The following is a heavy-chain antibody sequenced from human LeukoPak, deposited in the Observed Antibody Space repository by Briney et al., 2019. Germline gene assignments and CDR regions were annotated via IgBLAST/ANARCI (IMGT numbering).Heavy chain of an antibody. CDR2: IIPIVGTA. CDR1: GYTFTGYY. V-gene: IGHV1-69*13. D-gene: IGHD6-13*01. Sequence: ASVKVSCKTSGYTFTGYYMNWVRQAPGQGLEWMGVIIPIVGTANYAQKFQGRVTITADESTSTDYMELSSLRSEDTAVYYCASESIAAAAYNWFDPWGQGTLVTVSS. CDR3: ASESIAAAAYNWFDP. J-gene: IGHJ5*02.